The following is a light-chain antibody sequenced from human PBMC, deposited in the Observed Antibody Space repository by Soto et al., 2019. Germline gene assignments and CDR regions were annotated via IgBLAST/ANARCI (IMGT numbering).Light chain of an antibody. CDR2: GAS. J-gene: IGKJ2*01. Sequence: EIVMTQSPATLSVSPGERATLSCRASQSVSSNLAWYQQKPCQAPMLLIYGASTRATGIPARFSGSGSRTEFTLTISSLQSEDFAVYYCQQYNNWPMYTFGQGTKLEIK. CDR3: QQYNNWPMYT. V-gene: IGKV3-15*01. CDR1: QSVSSN.